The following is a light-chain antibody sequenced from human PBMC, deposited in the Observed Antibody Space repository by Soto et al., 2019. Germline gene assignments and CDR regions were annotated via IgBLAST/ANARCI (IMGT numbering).Light chain of an antibody. CDR3: RQYNSYPLT. CDR1: QGIGND. J-gene: IGKJ4*01. Sequence: DIQMTQSPSSLSASVGDRITITCRASQGIGNDLGWYQQKPGNAPQRLIFAASSLQSGVPSRFSGTESGTEFTLPISGLQPEDFATYYCRQYNSYPLTFGGGTKVEVK. V-gene: IGKV1-17*01. CDR2: AAS.